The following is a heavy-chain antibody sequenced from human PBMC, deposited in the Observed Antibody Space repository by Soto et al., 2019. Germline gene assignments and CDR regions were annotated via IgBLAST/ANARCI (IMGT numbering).Heavy chain of an antibody. CDR3: AKGGTGLLNNWFDP. V-gene: IGHV3-23*01. Sequence: EVQLLESGGGLVQPGGSLRLSCVASGFTFTNYAMNWVRQAPGKGLEWVSGISGGGGSIYYSDSVKGRFTISRDNSKNTLYLQMNSLRAEDTAVYYCAKGGTGLLNNWFDPWGQGTLVTVSS. D-gene: IGHD2-8*02. J-gene: IGHJ5*02. CDR2: ISGGGGSI. CDR1: GFTFTNYA.